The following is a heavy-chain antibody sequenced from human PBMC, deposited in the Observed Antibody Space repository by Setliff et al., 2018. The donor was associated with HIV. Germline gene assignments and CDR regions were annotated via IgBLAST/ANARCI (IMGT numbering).Heavy chain of an antibody. D-gene: IGHD6-19*01. J-gene: IGHJ4*02. CDR1: GYGFTNYA. CDR2: MNNNTGNP. V-gene: IGHV7-4-1*02. CDR3: ASSVPGTRSFGHY. Sequence: ASVRVCCKASGYGFTNYAMNWVRQAPGQGLGWMGWMNNNTGNPTYAQGFTGRFVFSLDTSVSTAYLQISSLKAEHTAVYYFASSVPGTRSFGHYWGQGTLVTVSS.